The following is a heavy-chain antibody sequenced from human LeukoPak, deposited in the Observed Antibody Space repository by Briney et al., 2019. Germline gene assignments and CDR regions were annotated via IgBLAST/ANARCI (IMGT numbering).Heavy chain of an antibody. D-gene: IGHD4-17*01. Sequence: GESLKISCKASGYTFNKNYIAWVRQVSGKGLEWMGIIYPGDSDTRYSPSFQGHVTIPADESISTAFLQWSSVEATDSAMYYCVRGNQKYGDYVRDWGQGTLVTISS. J-gene: IGHJ4*02. CDR3: VRGNQKYGDYVRD. CDR2: IYPGDSDT. V-gene: IGHV5-51*01. CDR1: GYTFNKNY.